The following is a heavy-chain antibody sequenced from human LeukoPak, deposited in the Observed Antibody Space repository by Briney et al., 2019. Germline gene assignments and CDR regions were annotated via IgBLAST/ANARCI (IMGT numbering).Heavy chain of an antibody. Sequence: PSETLSLTCNVSGESITSGAFYWAWIRQSPGKGLEWIGNVYYSGSTQYNPSLRGRVSISMDKTKNQFSLNLNSVSVTDTAIYYCARRDYAAWFDPWGRGTLVTVSS. CDR3: ARRDYAAWFDP. CDR1: GESITSGAFY. V-gene: IGHV4-39*01. J-gene: IGHJ5*02. CDR2: VYYSGST. D-gene: IGHD4/OR15-4a*01.